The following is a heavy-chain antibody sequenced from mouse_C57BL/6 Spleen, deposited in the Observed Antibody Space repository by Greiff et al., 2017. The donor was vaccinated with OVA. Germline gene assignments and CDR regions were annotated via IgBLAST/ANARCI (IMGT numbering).Heavy chain of an antibody. CDR1: GFPFPDYF. V-gene: IGHV1-84*01. D-gene: IGHD1-1*01. CDR3: ARRGSSWYFDV. Sequence: QVQLQQSGPELVKPGASVKISCKASGFPFPDYFINWVKQRPGQGPEWIGWIYPGSGYTKYHEKFKGKATLTGDKSSSTAYMQLSSLTSEDSAFYFCARRGSSWYFDVWGTGTTVTVSS. J-gene: IGHJ1*03. CDR2: IYPGSGYT.